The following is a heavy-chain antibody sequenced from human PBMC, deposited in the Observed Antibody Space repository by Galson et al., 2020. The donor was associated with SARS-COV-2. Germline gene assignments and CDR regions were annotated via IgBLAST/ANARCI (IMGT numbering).Heavy chain of an antibody. CDR2: IKSDGNST. Sequence: GGSLRLSCEASGFTFSSYWMHWVRQVPGKGLVWVSRIKSDGNSTNYAESVKGRFTISRDNARNTVYLQMNSLRAEDTAVYYCARGGQQLGDYWGQGTLVTVSS. V-gene: IGHV3-74*01. J-gene: IGHJ4*02. CDR1: GFTFSSYW. CDR3: ARGGQQLGDY. D-gene: IGHD6-13*01.